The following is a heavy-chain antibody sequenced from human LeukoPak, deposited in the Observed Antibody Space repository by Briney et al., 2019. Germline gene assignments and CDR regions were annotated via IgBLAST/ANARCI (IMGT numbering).Heavy chain of an antibody. CDR3: AIYRNYSDRDY. Sequence: GGSLRYSGAASGFTFSDYYMSWIRQAPGKGLEWVSYISSSSTYTNYADSVKGRFTISRDNAKNSLYLQMNSLRAEDTAVYYCAIYRNYSDRDYWGQGTLVTVSS. D-gene: IGHD4-17*01. CDR2: ISSSSTYT. J-gene: IGHJ4*02. V-gene: IGHV3-11*06. CDR1: GFTFSDYY.